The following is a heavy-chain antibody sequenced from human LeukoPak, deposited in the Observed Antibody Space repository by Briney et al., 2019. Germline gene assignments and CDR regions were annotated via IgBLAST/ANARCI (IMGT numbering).Heavy chain of an antibody. V-gene: IGHV4-59*01. CDR2: IYYRGGT. CDR1: GGAISSYY. CDR3: ARDPGRRGFDP. Sequence: SESLSLTCTVSGGAISSYYWSWIRQPPGKGLEWIGYIYYRGGTTYNPSLKSRVTISVYTSKNQFSLTLSSVNAADTAVYYCARDPGRRGFDPWGQGTMVTVSS. J-gene: IGHJ5*02.